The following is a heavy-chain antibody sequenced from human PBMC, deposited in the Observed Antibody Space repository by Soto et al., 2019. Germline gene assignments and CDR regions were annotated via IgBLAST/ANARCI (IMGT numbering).Heavy chain of an antibody. Sequence: AASVKVSCKASGYTFTTYGVSWVRQAPGQGLEWLGWINGYNGNAKYAENLQGRVTMTTDTSTSTAYMELRSLRSDDTAVYYCARMGDVPYYYYGMDVWGQGTTVTVSS. J-gene: IGHJ6*02. V-gene: IGHV1-18*01. D-gene: IGHD3-16*01. CDR2: INGYNGNA. CDR1: GYTFTTYG. CDR3: ARMGDVPYYYYGMDV.